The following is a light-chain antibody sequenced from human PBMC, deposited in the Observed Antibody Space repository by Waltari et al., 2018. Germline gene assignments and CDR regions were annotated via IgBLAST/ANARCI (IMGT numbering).Light chain of an antibody. CDR3: QQLNSYPPLT. CDR1: QGISSY. CDR2: AAS. V-gene: IGKV1-9*01. Sequence: DIQLTHSPSFLSSSVGNSVTISCRARQGISSYLAWYQQKPGKAPKLLIYAASTLQSGVPSRFSGSGSGTEFTLTISSLQPEDFATYYCQQLNSYPPLTFGGGTKVEIK. J-gene: IGKJ4*01.